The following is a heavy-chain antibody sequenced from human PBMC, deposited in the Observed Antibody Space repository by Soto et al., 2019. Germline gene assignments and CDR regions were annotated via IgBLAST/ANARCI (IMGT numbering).Heavy chain of an antibody. D-gene: IGHD2-2*01. V-gene: IGHV3-30-3*01. CDR1: EFTFSSYA. J-gene: IGHJ4*02. CDR2: ISSDGSNK. Sequence: QVQLVESGGGVVQPGRSLRLSCAASEFTFSSYALHWVRQAPGKGLEWVAVISSDGSNKDYGDSVKGRFTSSRDNTKNTPFLQMNSLRAGATAVYYCAVVGRLQFFDYWGQGTLVTVSS. CDR3: AVVGRLQFFDY.